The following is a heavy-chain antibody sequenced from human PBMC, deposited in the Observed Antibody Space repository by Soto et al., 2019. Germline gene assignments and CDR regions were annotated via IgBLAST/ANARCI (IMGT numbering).Heavy chain of an antibody. CDR1: GFSLSTRGVG. V-gene: IGHV2-5*02. D-gene: IGHD5-12*01. CDR3: AHRPRGYAYYFDY. Sequence: QITLKESGPTLVKPTQTLTLTCTFSGFSLSTRGVGVAWIRQPPGKALEWLALIFWDDDKWYSPSLKSRLTITEDTSKHQVLLTMTHMDPVDTATYYCAHRPRGYAYYFDYWGQGTLVTVSS. J-gene: IGHJ4*02. CDR2: IFWDDDK.